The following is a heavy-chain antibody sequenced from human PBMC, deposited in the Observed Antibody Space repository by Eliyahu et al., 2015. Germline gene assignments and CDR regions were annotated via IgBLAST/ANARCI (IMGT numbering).Heavy chain of an antibody. CDR1: GYTFTGYY. CDR2: INPNSGGT. V-gene: IGHV1-2*02. J-gene: IGHJ2*01. CDR3: ARVVLRFNAYRYFDL. D-gene: IGHD2/OR15-2a*01. Sequence: QVQLVQSGAEVKKPGASVKVSCXASGYTFTGYYMHWVRQAPGQGLEWMGWINPNSGGTNYAQKFQGRVTMTRDTSISTAYMELSRLRSDDTAVYYCARVVLRFNAYRYFDLWGRGTLVTVSS.